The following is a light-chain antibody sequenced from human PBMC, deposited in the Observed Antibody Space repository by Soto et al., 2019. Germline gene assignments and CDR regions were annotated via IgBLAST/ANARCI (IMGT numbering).Light chain of an antibody. J-gene: IGKJ1*01. CDR3: QQYNNWPLRT. V-gene: IGKV3-15*01. CDR2: GAS. CDR1: QSVSSN. Sequence: EIVMTQSPATLSVSPGERATLSCRASQSVSSNLAWYQQKPGQAPRLLIYGASTRATGIPARFSGSGSGTEFTLTLSSLQSEDFAVYYCQQYNNWPLRTFGQGTKVDIK.